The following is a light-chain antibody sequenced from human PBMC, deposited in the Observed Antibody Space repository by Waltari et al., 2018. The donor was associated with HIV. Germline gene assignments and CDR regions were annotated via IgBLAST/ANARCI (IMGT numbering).Light chain of an antibody. CDR3: QACGAGIRV. CDR1: SGHTSNA. J-gene: IGLJ3*02. Sequence: QLVLTQSPSASASLGASVKLTCTLSSGHTSNAIAWHQQQPEKGPRFLLKINTAGSHDRGDGIPDRFSGSSSGAERYLTISSLQSEDEADYYCQACGAGIRVFGGGTKLTVL. CDR2: INTAGSH. V-gene: IGLV4-69*01.